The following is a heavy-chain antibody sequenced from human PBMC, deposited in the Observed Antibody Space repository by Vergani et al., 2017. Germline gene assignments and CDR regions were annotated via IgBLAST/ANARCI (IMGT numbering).Heavy chain of an antibody. CDR3: ARGLLQPWGGGSWIPLDY. Sequence: QVQLQQWGAGLLKPSETLSLTCAVYGGSFSGYYWSWIRQHPGKGLEWIGYIYYSGSTYYNPSLKSRVTISVDTSKNQFSLKLSSVTAADTAVYYCARGLLQPWGGGSWIPLDYWGQGTLVTVSS. V-gene: IGHV4-34*01. J-gene: IGHJ4*02. CDR1: GGSFSGYY. CDR2: IYYSGST. D-gene: IGHD2-15*01.